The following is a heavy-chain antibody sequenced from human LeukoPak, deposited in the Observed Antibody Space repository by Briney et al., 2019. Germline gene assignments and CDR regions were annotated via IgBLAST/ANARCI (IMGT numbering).Heavy chain of an antibody. CDR1: GYTFTSYD. D-gene: IGHD2-15*01. Sequence: ASVKVSCKASGYTFTSYDINWVRQATGQGLDWMGWMNPNSGNTGYAQKFQGRVTMTRNTSISTAYMELSSLRSEDTAVYYCAIRRVGDTVVVVAANGFDYWGQGTLVTVSS. V-gene: IGHV1-8*01. CDR3: AIRRVGDTVVVVAANGFDY. CDR2: MNPNSGNT. J-gene: IGHJ4*02.